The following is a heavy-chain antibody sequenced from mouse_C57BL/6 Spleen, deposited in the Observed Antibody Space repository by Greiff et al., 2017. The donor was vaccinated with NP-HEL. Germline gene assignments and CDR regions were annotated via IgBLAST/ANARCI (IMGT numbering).Heavy chain of an antibody. J-gene: IGHJ1*03. CDR1: GYTFTSYW. CDR3: ARGDYYGSSQAYFDV. V-gene: IGHV1-52*01. D-gene: IGHD1-1*01. CDR2: IDPSDSET. Sequence: QVQLQQPGAELVRPGSSVKLSCKASGYTFTSYWMHWVKQRPIQGLEWIGNIDPSDSETHYNQKFKDKATLTVDKSSSTAYMQLSSLTSEDSAVYYCARGDYYGSSQAYFDVWGTGTTVTVSS.